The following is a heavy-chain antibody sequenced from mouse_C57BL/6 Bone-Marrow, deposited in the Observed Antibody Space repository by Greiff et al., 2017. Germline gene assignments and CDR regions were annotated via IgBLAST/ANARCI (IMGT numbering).Heavy chain of an antibody. D-gene: IGHD1-1*01. J-gene: IGHJ3*01. CDR2: IDPSDSYT. CDR1: GYTFTSYW. V-gene: IGHV1-69*01. Sequence: VQLQQPGAELVMPGASVKLSCKASGYTFTSYWMHWVKQRPGQGLEWLGEIDPSDSYTNYNQKFKGKSTLTVDKSSSTAYMQLSSLTSEDSAVYYCARDYYGSSLFAYWGQGTLVTVSA. CDR3: ARDYYGSSLFAY.